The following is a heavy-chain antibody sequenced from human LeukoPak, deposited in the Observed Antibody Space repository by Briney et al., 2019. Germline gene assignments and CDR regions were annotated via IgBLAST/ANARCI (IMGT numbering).Heavy chain of an antibody. CDR1: GSSISSSSYY. D-gene: IGHD5-18*01. V-gene: IGHV4-39*01. Sequence: SETLSLNCTVSGSSISSSSYYWGWIRQPPGKGLEWIGGGSYSGSTYYNPSLKSRVTVSVDTSKNQFSLKLSSVTAADTAVYYCARWGYSYGIDYWGQGTLVTVSS. CDR2: GSYSGST. CDR3: ARWGYSYGIDY. J-gene: IGHJ4*02.